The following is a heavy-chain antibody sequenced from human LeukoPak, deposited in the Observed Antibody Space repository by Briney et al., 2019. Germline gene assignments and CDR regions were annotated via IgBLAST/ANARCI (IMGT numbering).Heavy chain of an antibody. D-gene: IGHD3-22*01. CDR3: ARETYYYDTRGYYPYDFDY. CDR1: GYTFTCYY. CDR2: IYPNSGGT. V-gene: IGHV1-2*02. Sequence: ASVKVSCKASGYTFTCYYMHWVRQAPGQGLEWMGWIYPNSGGTNYAQKFQGGVTMTRDTSISTAYMELSTLRSDDTAVYYCARETYYYDTRGYYPYDFDYWGQGTLVTVSS. J-gene: IGHJ4*02.